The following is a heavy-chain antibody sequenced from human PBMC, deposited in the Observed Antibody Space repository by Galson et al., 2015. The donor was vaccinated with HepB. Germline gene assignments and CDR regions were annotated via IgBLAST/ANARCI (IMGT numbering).Heavy chain of an antibody. Sequence: SLRLSCAASGFTFSSYAMSWVRQAPGKGLEWVSSISGSGGNTYYADPVKGRFTISRDNSKNTLYLQMNSLRAEDTAVYYCAKDGQWLRPYYFDYWGQGTLVTVSS. V-gene: IGHV3-23*01. CDR3: AKDGQWLRPYYFDY. D-gene: IGHD5-12*01. CDR2: ISGSGGNT. J-gene: IGHJ4*02. CDR1: GFTFSSYA.